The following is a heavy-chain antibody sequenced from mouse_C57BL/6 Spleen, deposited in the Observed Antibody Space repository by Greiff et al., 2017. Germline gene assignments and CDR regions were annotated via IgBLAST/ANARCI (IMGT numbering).Heavy chain of an antibody. CDR1: GYTFTSYW. Sequence: QVHVKQPGAELVMPGASVKLSCKASGYTFTSYWMHWVKQRPGQGLEWIGKIDPSDSYTNYNQKFKGKSTLTVDKSSSTAYMQRSSLTSEDSAVYYCARGLRRGGFDYWGQGTTLTVSS. V-gene: IGHV1-69*01. J-gene: IGHJ2*01. CDR3: ARGLRRGGFDY. D-gene: IGHD2-2*01. CDR2: IDPSDSYT.